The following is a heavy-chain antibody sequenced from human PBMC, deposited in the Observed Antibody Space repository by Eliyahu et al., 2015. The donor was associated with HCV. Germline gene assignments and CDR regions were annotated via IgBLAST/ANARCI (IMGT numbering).Heavy chain of an antibody. V-gene: IGHV1-46*04. CDR2: FDPSNSXT. D-gene: IGHD3-10*01. Sequence: QVQLVQSGAEVKKPGASVKISCKPSGYSFTFYYMNWVRQAPGQGLEWMGIFDPSNSXTSYAQKLQGRVTLTSDTSTGTVYMELISLRSEDTAVYYCARAYYGTASTDMDVWGQGTTVTVSS. CDR3: ARAYYGTASTDMDV. CDR1: GYSFTFYY. J-gene: IGHJ6*02.